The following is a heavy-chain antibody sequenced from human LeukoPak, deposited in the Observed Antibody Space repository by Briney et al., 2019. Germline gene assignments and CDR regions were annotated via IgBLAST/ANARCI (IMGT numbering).Heavy chain of an antibody. CDR3: AKGLTGGYSYGYGIDY. CDR2: IRYDGSNK. V-gene: IGHV3-30*02. J-gene: IGHJ4*02. CDR1: GFTFSSYG. D-gene: IGHD5-18*01. Sequence: PGGSLRLSCAASGFTFSSYGMHWVRQAPGKGLEWVAFIRYDGSNKYYADSVKGRFTISRDNSKNTLYLQMNSLRAEDTAVYYCAKGLTGGYSYGYGIDYWGQGTLVTASS.